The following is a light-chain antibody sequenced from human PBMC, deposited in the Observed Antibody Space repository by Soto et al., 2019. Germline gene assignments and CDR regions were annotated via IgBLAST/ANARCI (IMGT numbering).Light chain of an antibody. V-gene: IGKV3-11*01. CDR2: DAS. CDR1: QSISSY. Sequence: TQSPSTLSASVGDRVTMTCRASQSISSYLAWYQQKPGQAPRLLIYDASNRATGIPARFSGSGSGTDFTLTISSLEPEDFAVYYCQQRSNWLTFGGGTKVEIK. CDR3: QQRSNWLT. J-gene: IGKJ4*01.